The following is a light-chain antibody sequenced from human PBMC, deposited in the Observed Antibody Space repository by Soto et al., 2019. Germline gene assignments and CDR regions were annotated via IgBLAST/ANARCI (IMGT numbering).Light chain of an antibody. J-gene: IGLJ3*02. V-gene: IGLV2-14*01. CDR2: EVH. CDR3: SSYTSGSAWV. Sequence: QSALTQPASVSGSPGQSITISCTGTSSDVGGYNYVSWYQRHSGKAPKLMIYEVHNRPSGVSHRFSGSKSGNTASLTIFGLQAEDEDYYFCSSYTSGSAWVFGGGTKLTVL. CDR1: SSDVGGYNY.